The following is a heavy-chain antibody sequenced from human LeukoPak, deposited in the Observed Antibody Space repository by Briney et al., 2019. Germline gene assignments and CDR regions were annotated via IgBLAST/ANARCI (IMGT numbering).Heavy chain of an antibody. CDR2: IYYSGST. Sequence: SETLSLTCTVSGGSISSYYWSWIRQPPGKGLEWIGYIYYSGSTNYNPSLKSRVTISVDTSKNQFSLKLSSVTAADTAVYYCARVGDYYDSSGFNWFDPWGQEPWSPSPQ. D-gene: IGHD3-22*01. CDR1: GGSISSYY. CDR3: ARVGDYYDSSGFNWFDP. J-gene: IGHJ5*02. V-gene: IGHV4-59*01.